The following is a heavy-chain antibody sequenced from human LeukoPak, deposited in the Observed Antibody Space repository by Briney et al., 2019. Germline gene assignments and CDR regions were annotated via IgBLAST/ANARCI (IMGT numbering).Heavy chain of an antibody. V-gene: IGHV3-23*01. CDR3: AKGVAAAGYYYYMDV. CDR1: GFTFSSYA. D-gene: IGHD6-13*01. Sequence: LGGSLRLSCAASGFTFSSYAMSWVRQAPGKGLEWVSAISGSGGSTYYADSVKGRFTISRDNSKNTLYLQMNSLRAEDTAVYYCAKGVAAAGYYYYMDVWGKGTTVTVSS. CDR2: ISGSGGST. J-gene: IGHJ6*03.